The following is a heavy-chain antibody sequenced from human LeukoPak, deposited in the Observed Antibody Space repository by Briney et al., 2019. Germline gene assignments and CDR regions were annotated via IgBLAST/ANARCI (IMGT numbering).Heavy chain of an antibody. CDR2: INPNSGGT. Sequence: ASVKVSCKASGYTFTGYYVHWVRQAPGQGLEWMGWINPNSGGTNYAQKFQGRVTMTRDTSISTAYMELSRLRSDDTAVYYCAAETYYYGSGSYYWFDPWGQGTLVTVSS. J-gene: IGHJ5*02. CDR3: AAETYYYGSGSYYWFDP. V-gene: IGHV1-2*02. CDR1: GYTFTGYY. D-gene: IGHD3-10*01.